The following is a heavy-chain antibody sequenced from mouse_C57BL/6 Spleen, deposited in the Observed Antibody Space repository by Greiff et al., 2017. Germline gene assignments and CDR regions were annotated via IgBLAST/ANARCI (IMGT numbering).Heavy chain of an antibody. CDR2: ISSGSSTI. CDR1: GFTFSDYG. D-gene: IGHD2-4*01. CDR3: ARRDDYGLFDY. Sequence: EVQLQESGGGLVKPGGSLKLSCAASGFTFSDYGMHWVRQAPEKGLEWVAYISSGSSTIYYADTVKGRFTISRDNAKNTLFLQMTSLRSEDTAMYYCARRDDYGLFDYWGQGTTLTVSS. V-gene: IGHV5-17*01. J-gene: IGHJ2*01.